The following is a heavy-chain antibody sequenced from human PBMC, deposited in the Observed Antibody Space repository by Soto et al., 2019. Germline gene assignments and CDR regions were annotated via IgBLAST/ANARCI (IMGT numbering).Heavy chain of an antibody. Sequence: EVQLVESGGGLVKPGGSLRLSCAASGFTFSSYSMNWVRQAPGKGLEWVSSISSSSSYIQYADSVKGRFTISRDNAKKSQYLQMNSLRAEDTAVYYCARGYGGYERYYGMDVWGQGTTVTVSS. J-gene: IGHJ6*02. V-gene: IGHV3-21*01. D-gene: IGHD5-12*01. CDR2: ISSSSSYI. CDR1: GFTFSSYS. CDR3: ARGYGGYERYYGMDV.